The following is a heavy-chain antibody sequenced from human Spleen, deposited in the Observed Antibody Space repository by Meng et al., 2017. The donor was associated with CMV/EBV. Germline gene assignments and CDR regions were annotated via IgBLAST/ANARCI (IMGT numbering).Heavy chain of an antibody. CDR2: ISDDSGNT. Sequence: GGSLRLSCAASGFTFGGYCMNWVRQAPGKGLEWVSSISDDSGNTFYADSVRGRFTIPRDNSKSTLHLQMNSLRAEDTALYYCAKRDSDSSSWLALDYWGQGTLVTVSS. CDR3: AKRDSDSSSWLALDY. V-gene: IGHV3-23*01. J-gene: IGHJ4*02. D-gene: IGHD6-13*01. CDR1: GFTFGGYC.